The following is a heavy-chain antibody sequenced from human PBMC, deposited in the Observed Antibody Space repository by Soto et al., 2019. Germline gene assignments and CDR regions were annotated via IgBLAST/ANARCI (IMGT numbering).Heavy chain of an antibody. CDR2: ISPMFVAA. V-gene: IGHV1-69*19. J-gene: IGHJ4*02. Sequence: QVQLVQSGAEMKKPGSSVKVSCQSSVGTFNTYAMNWVRQAPGQGPEWMGDISPMFVAANYAPKLQGRVTITADESTGTSYMQLSSLTSEDTALYFCAREVQVHTPAFVYWGQGTLVTVSS. CDR3: AREVQVHTPAFVY. D-gene: IGHD3-10*01. CDR1: VGTFNTYA.